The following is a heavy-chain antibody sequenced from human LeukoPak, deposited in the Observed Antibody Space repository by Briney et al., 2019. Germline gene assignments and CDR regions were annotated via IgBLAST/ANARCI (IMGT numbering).Heavy chain of an antibody. CDR3: AKVAKYYYGSETYFFFDH. CDR1: DTSINTYY. D-gene: IGHD3-10*01. Sequence: SETLSLTCTVSDTSINTYYWSWIRQPAGKGLEWLGHIYTTGTTNYNPSLKSRVTMSIDTSKNQFPLNLRSVTAADTAVYYCAKVAKYYYGSETYFFFDHWGQGTLVTVSS. V-gene: IGHV4-4*07. J-gene: IGHJ4*02. CDR2: IYTTGTT.